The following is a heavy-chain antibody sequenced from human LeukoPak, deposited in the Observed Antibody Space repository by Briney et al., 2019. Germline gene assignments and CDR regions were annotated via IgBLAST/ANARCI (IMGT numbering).Heavy chain of an antibody. CDR2: INQDGGEK. J-gene: IGHJ4*02. CDR3: ATGRSCTTCYLPDY. CDR1: GFTFSSYW. Sequence: GRSLRLSCAASGFTFSSYWMSWVRQAPGKGLEWVANINQDGGEKYYVDSVKGRFTISRDNAKNSLCLQMNSLRAEDTAVYHCATGRSCTTCYLPDYWGQGTLVTVSS. V-gene: IGHV3-7*01. D-gene: IGHD2-2*01.